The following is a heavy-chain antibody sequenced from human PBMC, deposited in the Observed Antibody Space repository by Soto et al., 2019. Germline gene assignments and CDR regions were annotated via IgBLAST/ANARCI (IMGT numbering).Heavy chain of an antibody. V-gene: IGHV3-23*01. CDR3: AKVRQAVASNQADY. D-gene: IGHD6-19*01. CDR2: ISGSGGST. CDR1: GFTFSSYA. Sequence: PGGSLRLSCAASGFTFSSYAMSWVRQAPGKGLEWVSAISGSGGSTYYADSVKGRFTISRDNSKNTLYLQMNSLRAEDTALYHCAKVRQAVASNQADYWGQGTLVTVSS. J-gene: IGHJ4*02.